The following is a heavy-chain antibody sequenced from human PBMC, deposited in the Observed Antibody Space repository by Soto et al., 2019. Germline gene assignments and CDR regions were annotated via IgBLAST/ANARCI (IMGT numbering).Heavy chain of an antibody. D-gene: IGHD6-13*01. CDR2: TYYRSKWYN. CDR1: GDSVSSNSAA. V-gene: IGHV6-1*01. J-gene: IGHJ3*02. CDR3: ARGVDMYSSRSGSAFDI. Sequence: SQTLSLTCAISGDSVSSNSAAWNWIRQSPSRGLEWLGRTYYRSKWYNDYAVSVKSRITINPDTSKNQLSLQLNSVTPEDTAVYYCARGVDMYSSRSGSAFDIWGQGTMVTVSS.